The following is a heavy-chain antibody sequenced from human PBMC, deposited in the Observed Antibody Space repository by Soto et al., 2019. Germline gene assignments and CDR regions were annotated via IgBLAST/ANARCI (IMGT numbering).Heavy chain of an antibody. CDR3: ARDSAAVPVCGFDP. V-gene: IGHV1-2*04. CDR2: INPNSGGT. J-gene: IGHJ5*02. Sequence: QVQLVQSGAEVKKPGASVKVSCKASGYTFTGYYMHWVRQAPGQGLEWMGWINPNSGGTNYAQKFQGWVTMTRDTSISTAYMELSRPRSYDTAVYYCARDSAAVPVCGFDPWGQGTLVTVSS. D-gene: IGHD6-25*01. CDR1: GYTFTGYY.